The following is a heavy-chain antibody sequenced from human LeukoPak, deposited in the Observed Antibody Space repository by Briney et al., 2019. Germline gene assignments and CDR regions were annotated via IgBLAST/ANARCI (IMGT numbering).Heavy chain of an antibody. D-gene: IGHD1-1*01. CDR1: GFTFSSYS. CDR2: IDPSSYYI. CDR3: ARVSGRLERQSDLDF. J-gene: IGHJ4*02. V-gene: IGHV3-21*01. Sequence: GGSLRLSCAASGFTFSSYSMNWVRQAPGKGLEWVSSIDPSSYYIYYGDSVKGRSPISRDNAKNSLYLQINSLRAEDTAVYYCARVSGRLERQSDLDFWGQGTLVTVSS.